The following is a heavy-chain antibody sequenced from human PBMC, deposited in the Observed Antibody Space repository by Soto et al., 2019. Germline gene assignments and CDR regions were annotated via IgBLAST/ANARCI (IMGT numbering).Heavy chain of an antibody. Sequence: QVQIVETGGGVVQPGRSLRLSCAASGFTFSGYGMHWVRQAPGKGLEWVAVISYDGSNKYYADSVKGRFTISRDNSKNTLYLQMNSLRAEDTAVYYCAKGDTAMAPDYWGQGTLVTVSS. CDR3: AKGDTAMAPDY. J-gene: IGHJ4*02. CDR1: GFTFSGYG. V-gene: IGHV3-30*18. D-gene: IGHD5-18*01. CDR2: ISYDGSNK.